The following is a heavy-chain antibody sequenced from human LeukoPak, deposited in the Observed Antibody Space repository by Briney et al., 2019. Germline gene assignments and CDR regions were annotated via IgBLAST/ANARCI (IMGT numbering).Heavy chain of an antibody. CDR1: GGSFSGHY. Sequence: PSETLSLTCAVYGGSFSGHYWSWIRQPLGKGLEWIGEISYSGSTNYNPSLQSRVIISVDTSKNQFSLKVTSLIAADTAVYYCARGRQGHYWGQGNLVTVSS. J-gene: IGHJ4*02. V-gene: IGHV4-34*01. CDR2: ISYSGST. CDR3: ARGRQGHY.